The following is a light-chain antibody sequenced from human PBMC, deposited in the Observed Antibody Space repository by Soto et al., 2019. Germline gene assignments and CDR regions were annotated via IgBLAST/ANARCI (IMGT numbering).Light chain of an antibody. J-gene: IGKJ1*01. CDR3: QQYTSYPWT. Sequence: DIQMTQSPSTLSASVGDRATITCRASQSIRYCLAWLQQKAGKAPKLLIYEASRLESGVPSRISGSGSGTEFTLTISSLQPDDFATYYCQQYTSYPWTFGQGTKVEIK. CDR1: QSIRYC. V-gene: IGKV1-5*03. CDR2: EAS.